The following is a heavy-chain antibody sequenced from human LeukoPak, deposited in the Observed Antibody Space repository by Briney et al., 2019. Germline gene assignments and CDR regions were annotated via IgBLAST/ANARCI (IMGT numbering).Heavy chain of an antibody. CDR2: ISGSGGST. CDR1: GFTFSSYA. J-gene: IGHJ4*02. D-gene: IGHD3-9*01. CDR3: AKPGAYYDILTGHFDY. Sequence: GGSLRLSCAASGFTFSSYAMSWVRQAPGKGLEWVSAISGSGGSTYYADSVKGRFTISRDNSMNTLYLQMNSLRAEDTAVYYCAKPGAYYDILTGHFDYWGQGTLVTVSS. V-gene: IGHV3-23*01.